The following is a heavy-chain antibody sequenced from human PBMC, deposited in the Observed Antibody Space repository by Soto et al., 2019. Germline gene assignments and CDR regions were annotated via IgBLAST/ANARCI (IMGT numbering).Heavy chain of an antibody. CDR2: INPSGGST. CDR1: GYTFTSYY. V-gene: IGHV1-46*01. CDR3: ARENDFWSGYPDPYYYYGMDV. D-gene: IGHD3-3*01. J-gene: IGHJ6*02. Sequence: ASVKVSCKASGYTFTSYYMHWVRQAPGQGLEWMGIINPSGGSTSYAQKFQGRVTMTRDTSTSTVYMELSSLRSEDTAEYYCARENDFWSGYPDPYYYYGMDVWCQAPTVTVSS.